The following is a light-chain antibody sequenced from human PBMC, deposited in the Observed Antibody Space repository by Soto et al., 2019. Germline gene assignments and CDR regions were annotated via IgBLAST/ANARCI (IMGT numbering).Light chain of an antibody. Sequence: DIVMTQSPDSLAVSLGDRATINCKSSQCVLYSSNNKNYLVWYQQKPGQPPKLLLYWASTRESGVPDRFSGSGSGTDFTLTISSLQAEDVAVYYCQQYYSTPLTFGGGTKVDIK. CDR3: QQYYSTPLT. V-gene: IGKV4-1*01. CDR1: QCVLYSSNNKNY. J-gene: IGKJ4*01. CDR2: WAS.